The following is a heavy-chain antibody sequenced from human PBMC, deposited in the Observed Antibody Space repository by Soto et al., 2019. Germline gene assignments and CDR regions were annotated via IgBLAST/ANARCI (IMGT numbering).Heavy chain of an antibody. D-gene: IGHD3-16*01. Sequence: QVQLVQSGAEVKRPGASVKVSCKASGDTLSNFDFNWVRQATGQGPEWMGWMYPNNGQTAYARTFQGRLTMTWNSSTNTAYMELTSLTSEDTAVYYCATMIRGLIHWLDPWGQGTLVTVSS. V-gene: IGHV1-8*01. CDR2: MYPNNGQT. CDR1: GDTLSNFD. CDR3: ATMIRGLIHWLDP. J-gene: IGHJ5*02.